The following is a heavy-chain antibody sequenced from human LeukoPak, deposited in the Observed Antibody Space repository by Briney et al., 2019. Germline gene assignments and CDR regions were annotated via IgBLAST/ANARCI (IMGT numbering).Heavy chain of an antibody. V-gene: IGHV3-7*01. CDR1: GFTFSSYW. D-gene: IGHD2-2*01. CDR2: IKPDGGEK. Sequence: HSGGSLRLSCAASGFTFSSYWMSWVRQAPGKGLEWVANIKPDGGEKYYVDSVKGRFTISRDNAKNSLYLQMNSLRAEDTAVYHCATGRSCTTCYLPDYWGQGTLVTVSS. CDR3: ATGRSCTTCYLPDY. J-gene: IGHJ4*02.